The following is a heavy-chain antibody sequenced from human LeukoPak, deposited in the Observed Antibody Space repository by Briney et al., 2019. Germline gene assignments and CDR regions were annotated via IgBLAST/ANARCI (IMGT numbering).Heavy chain of an antibody. D-gene: IGHD5/OR15-5a*01. CDR3: ARHSRWGRRYGPFDP. CDR1: GYSISSGYY. Sequence: SETLSLTCTVSGYSISSGYYWGWIRQPPGKGLEWIGSIYHSGSTYYNPSLKSRVTISVDTSKNQFSLKLSSVTAADTAVYYCARHSRWGRRYGPFDPWGQGTLVTVSS. V-gene: IGHV4-38-2*02. CDR2: IYHSGST. J-gene: IGHJ5*02.